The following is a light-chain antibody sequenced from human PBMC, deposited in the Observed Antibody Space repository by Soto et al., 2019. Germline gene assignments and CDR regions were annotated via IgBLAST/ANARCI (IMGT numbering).Light chain of an antibody. V-gene: IGKV1-5*03. CDR2: EVS. Sequence: DILLTQSPSTLSASVGDRVTISCLASQSINKWLAWYQHKPGKAPNLLIYEVSTLHSGVPSRFSGGGSGTEFTLTISSLRPDDFATYYCQHYSGDRATFGQGTKVDIK. CDR1: QSINKW. CDR3: QHYSGDRAT. J-gene: IGKJ1*01.